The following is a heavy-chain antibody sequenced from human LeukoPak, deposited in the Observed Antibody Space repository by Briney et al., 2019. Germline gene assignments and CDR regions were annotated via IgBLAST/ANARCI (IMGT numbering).Heavy chain of an antibody. CDR2: ISGSGGRP. Sequence: GGSLRLSCAASGFTFSSCAMSWVRQAPGKGLEWVSAISGSGGRPYYADSVKGRFTISRDNSKNTLYLQMNSLRAEDTAVYYCARFDYYYDSRGYPDYWGQGTLVTVSS. D-gene: IGHD3-22*01. J-gene: IGHJ4*02. CDR1: GFTFSSCA. CDR3: ARFDYYYDSRGYPDY. V-gene: IGHV3-23*01.